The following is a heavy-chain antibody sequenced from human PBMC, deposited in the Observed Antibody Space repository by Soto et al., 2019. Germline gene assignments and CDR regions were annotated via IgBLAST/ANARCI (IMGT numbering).Heavy chain of an antibody. CDR1: GSSFPKYP. Sequence: GGSLRLSCAASGSSFPKYPMHWVRQTPDKGQEWLAVISHDGVTKNSADSVKGRFSVSRDNSRNRLYLEMNSLRTDDTAMYYCVRGGYSSSWERLDPWGQGTLVTVSS. V-gene: IGHV3-30-3*01. CDR2: ISHDGVTK. J-gene: IGHJ5*02. D-gene: IGHD4-4*01. CDR3: VRGGYSSSWERLDP.